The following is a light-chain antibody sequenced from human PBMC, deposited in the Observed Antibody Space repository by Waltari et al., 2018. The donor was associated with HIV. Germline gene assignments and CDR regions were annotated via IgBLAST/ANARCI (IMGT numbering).Light chain of an antibody. CDR1: QSITTS. J-gene: IGKJ4*01. CDR2: DAS. CDR3: QQSYTTVT. Sequence: DIQMTQSPSSLSASVGDRVTIACRASQSITTSLNWYQHKPGKAPKVLIYDASRLQTGVPSRFSGSGSGTDFTLTISSLQPEDFATYYCQQSYTTVTFGGGTKVEIK. V-gene: IGKV1-39*01.